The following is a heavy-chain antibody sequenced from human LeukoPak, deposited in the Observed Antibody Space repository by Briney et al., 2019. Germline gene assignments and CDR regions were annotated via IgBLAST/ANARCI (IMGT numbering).Heavy chain of an antibody. Sequence: GGSLRLSCAASGFTFSSYGMHWVRQAPGKGLEWVAFIRYDGSNKYYADSVKGRFTISRDNSKNTLYLQMNSLRAEDTAVYYCAKDRTVGATSDAFDIWGQGTMVTVSS. D-gene: IGHD1-26*01. CDR1: GFTFSSYG. V-gene: IGHV3-30*02. J-gene: IGHJ3*02. CDR3: AKDRTVGATSDAFDI. CDR2: IRYDGSNK.